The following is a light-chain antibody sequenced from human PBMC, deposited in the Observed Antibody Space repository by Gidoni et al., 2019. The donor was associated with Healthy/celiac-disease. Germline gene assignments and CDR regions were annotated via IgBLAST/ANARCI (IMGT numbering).Light chain of an antibody. CDR1: SSDVGSYNL. V-gene: IGLV2-23*01. Sequence: QSALTQPASVSGSPGQSITISCTGTSSDVGSYNLFSWYQQHPGKAPKLMIYEGSKRPSGVSNRFSGSKSGNTASLTISGLQAEDEADYYCCSYAGSSTPLVFGGGTKLTVL. J-gene: IGLJ2*01. CDR2: EGS. CDR3: CSYAGSSTPLV.